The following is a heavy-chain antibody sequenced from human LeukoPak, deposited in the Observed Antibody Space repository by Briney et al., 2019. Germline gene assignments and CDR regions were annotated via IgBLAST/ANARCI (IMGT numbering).Heavy chain of an antibody. V-gene: IGHV3-21*01. CDR1: GFIFDDYS. Sequence: GGSLRLSCAASGFIFDDYSINWVRQAPGKGLEWVSFISSRGNHQYYAASVEGRFIISRDNAQKSVYLQLDSLRAEDTAVYYCARGIAAAGKEWFDPWGQGTLVTVSS. D-gene: IGHD6-13*01. J-gene: IGHJ5*02. CDR3: ARGIAAAGKEWFDP. CDR2: ISSRGNHQ.